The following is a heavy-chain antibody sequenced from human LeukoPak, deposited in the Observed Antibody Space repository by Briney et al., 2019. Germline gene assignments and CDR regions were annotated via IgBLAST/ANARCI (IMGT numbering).Heavy chain of an antibody. Sequence: SETLSLTCTVSGGSISSSSYYWGWIRQPPGKGLEWIGSIYYSGSTYYNPSLKSRVTISVDTSKNQFSLKLSSVTAADTAVYYCARVKLIDAFDIWGQGTRVTVSS. CDR2: IYYSGST. CDR1: GGSISSSSYY. J-gene: IGHJ3*02. V-gene: IGHV4-39*07. CDR3: ARVKLIDAFDI.